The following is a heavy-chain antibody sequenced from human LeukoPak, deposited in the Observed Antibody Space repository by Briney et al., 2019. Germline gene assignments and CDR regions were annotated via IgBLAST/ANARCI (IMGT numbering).Heavy chain of an antibody. J-gene: IGHJ6*03. CDR1: GFTFSSYG. Sequence: PGGSLRLSCAASGFTFSSYGMNWVRQAPGKGLEWVSYISSSGSTIYYADSVKGRFTISRDNAKNSLYLQMNSLRAEDTAVYYCARPIRRYYMDVWGKGTTVTISS. D-gene: IGHD1-1*01. CDR2: ISSSGSTI. V-gene: IGHV3-48*04. CDR3: ARPIRRYYMDV.